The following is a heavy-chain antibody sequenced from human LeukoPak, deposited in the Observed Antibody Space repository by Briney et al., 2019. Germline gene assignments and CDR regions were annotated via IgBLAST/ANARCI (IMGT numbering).Heavy chain of an antibody. J-gene: IGHJ4*02. V-gene: IGHV3-64*01. CDR2: ITLDGIST. CDR3: ARDYSASRTYYNSGY. D-gene: IGHD3-10*01. CDR1: GFPFRSYA. Sequence: GGSLRLSCAASGFPFRSYAMHWVRQAPGKGLEYVSAITLDGISTYYANSVKGRFTISRDNSKNTLYLQMDSLRAEDSAVYFCARDYSASRTYYNSGYWGQGTLVTVSS.